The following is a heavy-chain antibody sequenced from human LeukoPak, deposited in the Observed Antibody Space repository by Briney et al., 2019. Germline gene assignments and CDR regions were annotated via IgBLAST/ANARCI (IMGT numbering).Heavy chain of an antibody. CDR2: ISSSGSTI. CDR1: GFTFSDYY. CDR3: ARGDGYNSYYFDY. Sequence: PGGSLRLSCAASGFTFSDYYMSWIRQAPGKGLEWVSYISSSGSTIYYADSVKGRFAISRDNAKNSLYLQMNSLRVEDTAVYYCARGDGYNSYYFDYWGQGTLVTVSS. J-gene: IGHJ4*02. V-gene: IGHV3-11*01. D-gene: IGHD5-24*01.